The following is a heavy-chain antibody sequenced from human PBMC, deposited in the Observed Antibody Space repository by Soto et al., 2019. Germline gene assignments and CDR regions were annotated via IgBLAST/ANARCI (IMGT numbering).Heavy chain of an antibody. Sequence: QVQLQESGPGLVKPSQTLPLSCAVSGDSISSGRYYWTWIRHHPGEGLEWIGYISNSGNTYYNPSLKCRVTISPDTSKNQFSLELNSLTAADTAVYYWGATVTGSSNVDPWGQGTLVTVSS. CDR1: GDSISSGRYY. CDR2: ISNSGNT. D-gene: IGHD3-9*01. J-gene: IGHJ5*02. CDR3: GATVTGSSNVDP. V-gene: IGHV4-31*11.